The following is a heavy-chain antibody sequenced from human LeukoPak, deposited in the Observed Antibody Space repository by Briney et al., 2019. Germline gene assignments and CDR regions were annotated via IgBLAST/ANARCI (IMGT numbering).Heavy chain of an antibody. Sequence: GGSLRLSCAASGFNFSSYSMNWVRQAPGKGLEWVSYISSSSSTIYYADSVKGRFTISRDNAKNSLYLQMNTLRAEDTAVYYCARVSSGGTDSSSWYQDYYYYGMDVWGQGTTVTVSS. CDR3: ARVSSGGTDSSSWYQDYYYYGMDV. CDR2: ISSSSSTI. CDR1: GFNFSSYS. D-gene: IGHD6-13*01. J-gene: IGHJ6*02. V-gene: IGHV3-48*04.